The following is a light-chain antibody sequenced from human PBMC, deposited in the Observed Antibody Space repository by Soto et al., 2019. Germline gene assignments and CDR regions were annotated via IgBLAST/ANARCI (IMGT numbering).Light chain of an antibody. CDR3: MCYAGGNNWV. J-gene: IGLJ3*02. V-gene: IGLV2-8*01. CDR2: DVT. Sequence: QSVLTQPPSASGSPGQSVTISCTGTSSDVGTHGYVSWYQQHAGKAPKLMIYDVTKRPSGVPDRFSGSKSANTAYLTVSGLQAEDEADYYCMCYAGGNNWVFGXGTKLTVL. CDR1: SSDVGTHGY.